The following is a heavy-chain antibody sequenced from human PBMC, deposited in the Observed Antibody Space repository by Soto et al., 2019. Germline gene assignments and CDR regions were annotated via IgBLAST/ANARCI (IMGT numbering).Heavy chain of an antibody. V-gene: IGHV3-21*01. CDR1: GFTFSGYS. Sequence: EVQLVESGGGLVKTGGTLRLSCAASGFTFSGYSMNWVRQGPGKGLEWVPSISSSSSYIYYADSVRGRFTIPRDNAKNSLYLQMNSLRAEDTAVYYCARDLHSGAFDYWGQGALVTVSS. CDR2: ISSSSSYI. CDR3: ARDLHSGAFDY. J-gene: IGHJ4*02.